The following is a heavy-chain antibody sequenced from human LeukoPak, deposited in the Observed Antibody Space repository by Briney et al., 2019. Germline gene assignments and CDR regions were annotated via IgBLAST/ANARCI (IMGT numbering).Heavy chain of an antibody. D-gene: IGHD6-19*01. CDR3: ARVVASGSGWYFHYYGMDV. Sequence: ASVKVSCKASGGTFSSYAISWVRQAPGQGLEWMGRIIPILGIANYAQKFQGRVTITADKSTSTAYMELSSLRSEDTAVYYCARVVASGSGWYFHYYGMDVWGQGTTVTVSS. CDR1: GGTFSSYA. J-gene: IGHJ6*02. CDR2: IIPILGIA. V-gene: IGHV1-69*04.